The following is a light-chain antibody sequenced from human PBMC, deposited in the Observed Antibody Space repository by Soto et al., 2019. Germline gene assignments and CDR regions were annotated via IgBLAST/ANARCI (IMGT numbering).Light chain of an antibody. J-gene: IGLJ3*02. V-gene: IGLV2-23*01. Sequence: QSALTQPASVYGSPEQSITISCTGTNSDVGSHNFVSWYQQYPGKAPKLLIYEASKRPSGLSNRFSGSKSGNTASLTISGLQAEDEADYYCCSLTNGATWVFGGGTQLTVL. CDR2: EAS. CDR1: NSDVGSHNF. CDR3: CSLTNGATWV.